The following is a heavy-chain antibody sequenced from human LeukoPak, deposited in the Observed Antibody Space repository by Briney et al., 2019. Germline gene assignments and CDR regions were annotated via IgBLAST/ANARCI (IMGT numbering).Heavy chain of an antibody. CDR1: GFTFSNYW. CDR2: IKQDGSEK. CDR3: ARASDPWLQLT. D-gene: IGHD5-24*01. J-gene: IGHJ5*02. V-gene: IGHV3-7*05. Sequence: GGSLRLSCAASGFTFSNYWMIWVRQAPGKGLEWVGNIKQDGSEKLYADSVRGRFSISRDNAQTSLYLQMNSLRAEDTAVYYCARASDPWLQLTWGQGTLVTVSS.